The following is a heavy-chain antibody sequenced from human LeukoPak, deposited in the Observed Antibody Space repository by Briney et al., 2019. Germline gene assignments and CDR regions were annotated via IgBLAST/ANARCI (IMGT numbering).Heavy chain of an antibody. CDR3: ARVGRTYYYYMDV. Sequence: PSETLSLTCTVSGGSISTSSYYWGWVRQPPGKGLEWIGNIFYSGSTYYSPSLKSRVTISLDTSKNQFSLKLSSVTAADTAVYYCARVGRTYYYYMDVWGKGTTVTVSS. D-gene: IGHD1-26*01. V-gene: IGHV4-39*07. CDR2: IFYSGST. J-gene: IGHJ6*03. CDR1: GGSISTSSYY.